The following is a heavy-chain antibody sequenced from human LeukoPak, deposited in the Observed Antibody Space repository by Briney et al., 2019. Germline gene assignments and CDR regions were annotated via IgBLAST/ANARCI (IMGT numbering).Heavy chain of an antibody. CDR2: ISAYNGNT. J-gene: IGHJ4*02. V-gene: IGHV1-18*01. Sequence: GASVKVSCKASGYTFTSYGISWVRQAPGQGLEWMGWISAYNGNTNYAQKLQGRVTMTTDTSTSTAYMELSSLRSEDTAVYYCARDKGSSSWYRDYYFDYWGQGTLVTVSS. D-gene: IGHD6-13*01. CDR1: GYTFTSYG. CDR3: ARDKGSSSWYRDYYFDY.